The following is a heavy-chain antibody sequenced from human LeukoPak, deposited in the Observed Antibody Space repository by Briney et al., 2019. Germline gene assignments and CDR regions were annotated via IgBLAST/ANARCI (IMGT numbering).Heavy chain of an antibody. D-gene: IGHD6-19*01. CDR1: GFTVSSNY. J-gene: IGHJ4*02. CDR2: ISGSGGST. V-gene: IGHV3-23*01. Sequence: GGSLRLSCAASGFTVSSNYMSWVRQAPGKGLEWVSAISGSGGSTYYADSVKGRFTISRDNSKNTLYLQMNSLRAEDTAVYYCAKVWWQWLVLRSGFDYWGQGTLVTVSS. CDR3: AKVWWQWLVLRSGFDY.